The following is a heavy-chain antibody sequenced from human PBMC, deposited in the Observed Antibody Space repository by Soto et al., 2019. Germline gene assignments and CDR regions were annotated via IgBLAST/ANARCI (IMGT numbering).Heavy chain of an antibody. J-gene: IGHJ4*02. CDR2: IIPIFGTA. D-gene: IGHD1-26*01. CDR3: ARDGGRHSGGIDY. V-gene: IGHV1-69*01. CDR1: GGTFSSYS. Sequence: QVQLVQSGAEVKKPGSSVKVSCKASGGTFSSYSINWVRQAPGQGLEWMGEIIPIFGTANYAQKFQGSLTITADASPSTAYMALRSLRSQDTAVYYCARDGGRHSGGIDYWGQGTLVTVSS.